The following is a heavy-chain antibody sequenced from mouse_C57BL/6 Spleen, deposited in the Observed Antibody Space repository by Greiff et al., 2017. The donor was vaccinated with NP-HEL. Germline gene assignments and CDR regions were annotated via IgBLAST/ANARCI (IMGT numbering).Heavy chain of an antibody. Sequence: ESGPGLVKPSQSLSLTCSVTGYSITSGYYWNWIRQFPGNKLEWMGYISYDGSNNYNPSLKNRISITRDTSKNQFFLKLNSVTTEDTATYYCASLRENFDYWGQGTTLTVSS. D-gene: IGHD1-1*01. CDR1: GYSITSGYY. J-gene: IGHJ2*01. CDR3: ASLRENFDY. V-gene: IGHV3-6*01. CDR2: ISYDGSN.